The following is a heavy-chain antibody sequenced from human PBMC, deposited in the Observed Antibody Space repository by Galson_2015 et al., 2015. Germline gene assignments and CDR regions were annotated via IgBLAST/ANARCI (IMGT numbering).Heavy chain of an antibody. Sequence: SLRLSCAASGFTFSSYSMNWVRQAPGKGLEWVSYISSSSSTIYYADSVKGRFTISRDNAKNSLYLQMNSLRDEDTAVYYCARRYCSSTSCYSDYWCQGTLVTVSS. V-gene: IGHV3-48*02. CDR3: ARRYCSSTSCYSDY. CDR1: GFTFSSYS. J-gene: IGHJ4*02. CDR2: ISSSSSTI. D-gene: IGHD2-2*01.